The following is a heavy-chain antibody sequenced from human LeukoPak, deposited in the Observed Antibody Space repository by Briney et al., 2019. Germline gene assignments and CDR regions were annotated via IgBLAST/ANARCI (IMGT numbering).Heavy chain of an antibody. CDR2: ITHSGVS. CDR3: ARDLWNFYDDSGYYRDFDS. Sequence: PSETLSLTCVVYGGSVNGFYWSWIRQPPGKGLEWIGEITHSGVSSYNPSLKGRVTISVDTSKNQFSLKLRSVTAADTAVYYCARDLWNFYDDSGYYRDFDSWGQGTLVTVSS. V-gene: IGHV4-34*01. CDR1: GGSVNGFY. J-gene: IGHJ5*01. D-gene: IGHD3-22*01.